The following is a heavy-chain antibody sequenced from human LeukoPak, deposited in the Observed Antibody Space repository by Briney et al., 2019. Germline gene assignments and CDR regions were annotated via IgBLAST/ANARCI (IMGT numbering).Heavy chain of an antibody. J-gene: IGHJ4*02. Sequence: GASVKVSCKASGYIFTSYAMHWVRQAPGQRLEWMGWINAGNGNTKYSQKFQGRVTITRDTSASTAYMELSSLRSEDMAVYYCARTPDGDKFDYWGQGTLVTVSS. D-gene: IGHD4-17*01. CDR2: INAGNGNT. CDR3: ARTPDGDKFDY. CDR1: GYIFTSYA. V-gene: IGHV1-3*01.